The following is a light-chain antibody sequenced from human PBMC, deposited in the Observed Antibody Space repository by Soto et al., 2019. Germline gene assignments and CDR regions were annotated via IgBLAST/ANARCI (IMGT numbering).Light chain of an antibody. J-gene: IGKJ1*01. V-gene: IGKV1-27*01. CDR3: QRFNSDPPT. Sequence: DIQMTQSPSSLSAFVGDRVTITCRASQGISNYLAWYQQKPVRVPKLLIYAASTLQSGVPSRFSGSGSGTDFTLTISSLQPEDVATYYCQRFNSDPPTFGQGTKVAIK. CDR1: QGISNY. CDR2: AAS.